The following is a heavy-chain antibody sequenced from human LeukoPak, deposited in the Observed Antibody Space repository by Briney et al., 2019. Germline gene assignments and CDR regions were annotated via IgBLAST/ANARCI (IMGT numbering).Heavy chain of an antibody. CDR3: ARVYLLWFGELQGGYNWFDP. Sequence: SVKVSCKASGYTFTGYYMHWVRQAPGQGLEWMGGIIPIFGTANYAQKFQGRVTITADESTSTAYMELSSLRSEDTAVYYCARVYLLWFGELQGGYNWFDPWGQGTLVTVSS. J-gene: IGHJ5*02. CDR2: IIPIFGTA. D-gene: IGHD3-10*01. V-gene: IGHV1-69*13. CDR1: GYTFTGYY.